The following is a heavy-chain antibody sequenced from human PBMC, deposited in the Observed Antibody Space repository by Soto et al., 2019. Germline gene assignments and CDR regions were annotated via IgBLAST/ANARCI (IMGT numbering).Heavy chain of an antibody. CDR2: ITGYNGKT. D-gene: IGHD3-16*01. CDR1: GYTLTSFG. Sequence: SVKVSCKPSGYTLTSFGVSWVGQALRQGLEWMRWITGYNGKTKYAQTLQGRVTMTADPSTITVHLELTGLRPDDTAVYFCARDKMIDDYGLETYDYWCQ. CDR3: ARDKMIDDYGLETYDY. V-gene: IGHV1-18*04. J-gene: IGHJ4*01.